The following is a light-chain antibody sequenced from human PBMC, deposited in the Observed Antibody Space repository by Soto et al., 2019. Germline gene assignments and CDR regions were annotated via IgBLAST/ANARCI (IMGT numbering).Light chain of an antibody. Sequence: QSVLTQPASVSGSPGQSITISCTGTSSDVGAYNFVSWYQHHPGRAPKLMIYNVSDRPSGVSNCFSGSKSGNTASLTISGLQAEDESDYYCSSYTTSSTVVFGGGTKVTVL. CDR3: SSYTTSSTVV. J-gene: IGLJ2*01. CDR1: SSDVGAYNF. V-gene: IGLV2-14*03. CDR2: NVS.